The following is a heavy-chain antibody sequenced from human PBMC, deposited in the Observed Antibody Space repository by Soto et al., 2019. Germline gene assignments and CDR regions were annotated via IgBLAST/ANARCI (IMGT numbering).Heavy chain of an antibody. CDR3: ARCCYYDSSGYYYPNWFDP. Sequence: SETLSLTCAVSGGSISSGGYSWSWVRQPPGKGLEWIGYIYHSGNTYYNPSLKSRVTISVGRSKNQFSLKLSSVTAADTAVYYCARCCYYDSSGYYYPNWFDPWGQGTLVTVSS. CDR1: GGSISSGGYS. V-gene: IGHV4-30-2*01. CDR2: IYHSGNT. D-gene: IGHD3-22*01. J-gene: IGHJ5*02.